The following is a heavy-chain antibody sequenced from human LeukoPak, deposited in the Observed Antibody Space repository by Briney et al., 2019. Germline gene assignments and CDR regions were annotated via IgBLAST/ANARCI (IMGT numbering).Heavy chain of an antibody. J-gene: IGHJ4*02. D-gene: IGHD3-22*01. V-gene: IGHV4-59*08. CDR3: ARQSGGSGYSSYFDY. CDR2: VYDSGSA. Sequence: SETLSLTCTVSGDSVTTYYWSWIRQPPGTGLEWLGYVYDSGSATYNPSLKSRVTISVDTSKNQFSLRLSSVTAADTAVYYCARQSGGSGYSSYFDYWGQGTLVTVSS. CDR1: GDSVTTYY.